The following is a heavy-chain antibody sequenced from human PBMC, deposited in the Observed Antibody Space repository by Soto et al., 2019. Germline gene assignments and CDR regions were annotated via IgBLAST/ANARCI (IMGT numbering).Heavy chain of an antibody. J-gene: IGHJ5*02. CDR1: GYTFSSYG. D-gene: IGHD3-22*01. Sequence: GASVKVSCKASGYTFSSYGISWVRQAPGQGLEWMGWISAYNGNTNYAQKLQGRVTMTTDTSTSTAYMELRSLRSDDTAVYYCARLGTYYYDSSGYFGNWFDPWGQGTLVTVSS. CDR2: ISAYNGNT. CDR3: ARLGTYYYDSSGYFGNWFDP. V-gene: IGHV1-18*01.